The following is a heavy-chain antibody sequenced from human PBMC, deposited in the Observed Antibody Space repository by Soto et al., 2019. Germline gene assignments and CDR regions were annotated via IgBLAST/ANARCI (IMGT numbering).Heavy chain of an antibody. CDR1: GGSISSYY. V-gene: IGHV4-59*01. D-gene: IGHD2-15*01. J-gene: IGHJ3*02. CDR2: IYYSGST. Sequence: KSSETLSLTCTVSGGSISSYYLSWIRQPPGKGLEWIGYIYYSGSTNYNPSLKSRVTISVDTSKNQFSLKLSSVTAADTAVYYCAREGKYCSGGSCSDAFDIWGQGTMVTV. CDR3: AREGKYCSGGSCSDAFDI.